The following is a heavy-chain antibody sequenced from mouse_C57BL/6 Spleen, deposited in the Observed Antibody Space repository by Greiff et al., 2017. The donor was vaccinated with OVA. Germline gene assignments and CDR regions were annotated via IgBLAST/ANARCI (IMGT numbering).Heavy chain of an antibody. CDR1: GFTFSSYA. Sequence: EVQGVESGGGLVKPGGSLKLSCAASGFTFSSYAMSWVRQTPEKRLEWVATISDGGSYTYYPDNVKGRFTISRDNAKNNLYLQMSHLKSEDTAMYYCARDGNYQIWYFDVWGTGTTVTVSS. CDR2: ISDGGSYT. J-gene: IGHJ1*03. V-gene: IGHV5-4*01. D-gene: IGHD2-1*01. CDR3: ARDGNYQIWYFDV.